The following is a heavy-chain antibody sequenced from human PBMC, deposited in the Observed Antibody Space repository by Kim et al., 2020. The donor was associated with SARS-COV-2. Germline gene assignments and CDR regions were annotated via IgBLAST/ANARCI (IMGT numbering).Heavy chain of an antibody. D-gene: IGHD3-3*01. V-gene: IGHV3-30*07. CDR3: ARGGVYDFWSGANPYYFDY. Sequence: GRFTISRDNSKNTLYLQMNSLRAEDTAVYYCARGGVYDFWSGANPYYFDYWGQGTLVTVSS. J-gene: IGHJ4*02.